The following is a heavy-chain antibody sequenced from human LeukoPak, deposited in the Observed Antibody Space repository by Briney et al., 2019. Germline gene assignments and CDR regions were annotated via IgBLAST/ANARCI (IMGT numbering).Heavy chain of an antibody. Sequence: SETLSLTCTVSGGSISSYYWSWIRQPPGKGLEWIGYIYYSGSTNYNPSLKSRFTISVDTSKNQFSLKLSSETAADTAVYYCARYTRGRNGMDVWGQGTTVTVSS. CDR3: ARYTRGRNGMDV. V-gene: IGHV4-59*12. CDR2: IYYSGST. CDR1: GGSISSYY. D-gene: IGHD1-26*01. J-gene: IGHJ6*02.